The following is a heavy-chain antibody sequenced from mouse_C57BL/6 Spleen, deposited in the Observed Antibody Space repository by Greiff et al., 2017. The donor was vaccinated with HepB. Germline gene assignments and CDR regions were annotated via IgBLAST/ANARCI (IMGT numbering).Heavy chain of an antibody. D-gene: IGHD4-1*01. CDR3: ARLSDWEHYAMDY. CDR1: GFTFSDYG. J-gene: IGHJ4*01. V-gene: IGHV5-15*01. CDR2: ISNLAYSI. Sequence: EVQLVESGGGLVQPGGSLKLSCAASGFTFSDYGMAWVRQAPRKGPEWVAFISNLAYSIYYADTVTGRFTISRENAKNTLYLEMSSLRSEDTAMYYCARLSDWEHYAMDYWGQGTSVTVSS.